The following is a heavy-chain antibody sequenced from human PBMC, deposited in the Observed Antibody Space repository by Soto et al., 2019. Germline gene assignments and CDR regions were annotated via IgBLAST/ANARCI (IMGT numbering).Heavy chain of an antibody. D-gene: IGHD6-25*01. CDR1: GFTFSSYS. V-gene: IGHV3-48*02. Sequence: EVQLVESGGGLVQPGGSLRLSCAASGFTFSSYSMNWVRQAPGKGLEWVSYISSSSSTIYYADSVKGRFTISRDNAKNSLYLQMNSLRDEDTAVYYCARSTLWGTAAPGSCWYFDLWGRGTLVTVSS. CDR3: ARSTLWGTAAPGSCWYFDL. CDR2: ISSSSSTI. J-gene: IGHJ2*01.